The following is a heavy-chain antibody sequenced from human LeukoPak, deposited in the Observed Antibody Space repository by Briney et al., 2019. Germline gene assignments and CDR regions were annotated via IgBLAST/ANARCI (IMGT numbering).Heavy chain of an antibody. V-gene: IGHV4-59*01. CDR2: IFYRGST. CDR1: GDSISPYY. D-gene: IGHD1-26*01. J-gene: IGHJ4*02. Sequence: SETLSLTCTVSGDSISPYYWSWIRQPPGEGLEWIGYIFYRGSTNYNAALKSRVAISLDTSKNQFSLKLNSVSAADTAVYYCAGTTGRYFEYWGQGILVTVSS. CDR3: AGTTGRYFEY.